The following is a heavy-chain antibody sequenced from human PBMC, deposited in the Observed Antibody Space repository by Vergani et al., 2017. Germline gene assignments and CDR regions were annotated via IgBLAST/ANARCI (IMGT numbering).Heavy chain of an antibody. Sequence: EVQLVESGGGLVQPGGSLRLSCAASGFTVSSNYMSWVRQAPGKGLEWVANIKQDGSEKYYVDSVKGRFTISRDNAKNSLYLQMNSLRAEDTAVYYCARARGIVGATTYYFDYWGQGTLVTVSS. D-gene: IGHD1-26*01. CDR2: IKQDGSEK. V-gene: IGHV3-7*01. CDR1: GFTVSSNY. CDR3: ARARGIVGATTYYFDY. J-gene: IGHJ4*02.